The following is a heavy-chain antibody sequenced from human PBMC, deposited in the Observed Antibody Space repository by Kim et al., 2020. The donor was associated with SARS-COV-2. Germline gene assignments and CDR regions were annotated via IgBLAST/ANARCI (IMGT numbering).Heavy chain of an antibody. V-gene: IGHV4-34*01. J-gene: IGHJ4*02. CDR3: ARVPSAWGLGYFDY. Sequence: SETLSLTCAVYGGSFSGYYWSWIRQPPGKGLEWIGEINHSGSTNYNPSLKSRVTISVDTSKNQFSLKLSSVTAADTAVYYCARVPSAWGLGYFDYWGQGTLVTVSS. D-gene: IGHD3-16*01. CDR2: INHSGST. CDR1: GGSFSGYY.